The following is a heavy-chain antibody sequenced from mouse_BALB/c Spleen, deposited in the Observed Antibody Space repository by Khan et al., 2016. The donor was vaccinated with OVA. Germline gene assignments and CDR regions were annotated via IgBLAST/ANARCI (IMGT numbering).Heavy chain of an antibody. CDR2: IWAGGST. V-gene: IGHV2-9*02. J-gene: IGHJ2*01. CDR1: GFSLTSHG. D-gene: IGHD1-3*01. CDR3: ARLEDI. Sequence: QMQLEESGPGLVAPSQSLSITCTVSGFSLTSHGVHWVRQPPGKGLEWLGVIWAGGSTNYNSALMSRLSISKDNSKSQVFVKMNSLQTDDTAMYYCARLEDIWGQGTTLTVSS.